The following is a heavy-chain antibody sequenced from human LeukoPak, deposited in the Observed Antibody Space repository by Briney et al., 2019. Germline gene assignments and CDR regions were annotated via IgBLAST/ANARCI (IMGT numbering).Heavy chain of an antibody. J-gene: IGHJ5*02. Sequence: PGGSLRLSCAASGFTFSSYGMHWVRQAPGKGLEWVAFIRSDGSNKYYADSVKGRFTISRDNSKNTLYLQMNSLRAEDTAVYYCAKDGGLPYNWFDPWGQGTLVTVSS. D-gene: IGHD5-12*01. CDR1: GFTFSSYG. V-gene: IGHV3-30*02. CDR3: AKDGGLPYNWFDP. CDR2: IRSDGSNK.